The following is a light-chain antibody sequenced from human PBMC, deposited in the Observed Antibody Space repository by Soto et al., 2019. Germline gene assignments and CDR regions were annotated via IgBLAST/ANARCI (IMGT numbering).Light chain of an antibody. CDR1: QSIRHY. CDR3: QQYISYPYT. V-gene: IGKV1-5*01. J-gene: IGKJ2*01. Sequence: DLQMTQSPPTLSASVGDRVTITCRASQSIRHYLAWYQQMPGKAPKLLIYGASTLQSGVPSRFSASGSGTEFTLTISSLQPDDLATYYCQQYISYPYTFGQGTKVEIK. CDR2: GAS.